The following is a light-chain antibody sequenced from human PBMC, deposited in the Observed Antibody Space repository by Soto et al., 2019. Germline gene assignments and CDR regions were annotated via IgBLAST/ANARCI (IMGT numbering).Light chain of an antibody. CDR2: GAT. CDR1: EDVSRW. CDR3: EQANVFPRS. V-gene: IGKV1D-12*01. J-gene: IGKJ2*01. Sequence: IQMTQSPSYVYASVGDTVTFTCRASEDVSRWLGWYQQKPGRAPSLLIFGATRLQDGVPSRFSATESGTHFTLTINGVQPDDFATDFCEQANVFPRSFGQGTKLDFK.